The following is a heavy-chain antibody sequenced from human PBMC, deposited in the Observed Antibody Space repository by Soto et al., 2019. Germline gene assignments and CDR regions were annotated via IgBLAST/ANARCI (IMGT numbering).Heavy chain of an antibody. Sequence: QVQLVESGGGVVQPGRSLRLSCTASGFTFSNYAMHWVRQAPGKGLEWVAVIWYDGSNKYYADSVKGRFTISRDNSKNTLYLQMNSLRAEDTAVSYCASCHDYGDHAADYWGQGTLVTVSS. V-gene: IGHV3-33*01. CDR3: ASCHDYGDHAADY. CDR1: GFTFSNYA. D-gene: IGHD4-17*01. CDR2: IWYDGSNK. J-gene: IGHJ4*02.